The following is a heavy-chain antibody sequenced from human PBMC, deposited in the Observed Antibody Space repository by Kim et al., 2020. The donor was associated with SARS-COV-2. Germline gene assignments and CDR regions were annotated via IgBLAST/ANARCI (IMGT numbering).Heavy chain of an antibody. Sequence: GGSLRLSCAASGFTFSSYAMHWVRQAPGKGLEWVAVISYDGSNKYYADSVKGRFTISRDNSKNTLYLQMNSLRAEDTAVYYCAREGAVAGTLYFDYWGQG. J-gene: IGHJ4*02. V-gene: IGHV3-30*04. CDR1: GFTFSSYA. CDR2: ISYDGSNK. CDR3: AREGAVAGTLYFDY. D-gene: IGHD6-19*01.